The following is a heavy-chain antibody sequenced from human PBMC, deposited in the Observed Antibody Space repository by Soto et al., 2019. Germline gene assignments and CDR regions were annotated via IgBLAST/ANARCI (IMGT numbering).Heavy chain of an antibody. J-gene: IGHJ6*03. CDR3: ARQGPIVATINYYYYMDV. D-gene: IGHD5-12*01. CDR2: IYYSGST. Sequence: SETLSLTCTVSGGSISSSSYYWGWIRQPPGKGLEWIGGIYYSGSTYYNPSLKSRVTISVDTSKNQFSLKLSSVTAADTAVYYWARQGPIVATINYYYYMDVWGKGTTVTVSS. V-gene: IGHV4-39*01. CDR1: GGSISSSSYY.